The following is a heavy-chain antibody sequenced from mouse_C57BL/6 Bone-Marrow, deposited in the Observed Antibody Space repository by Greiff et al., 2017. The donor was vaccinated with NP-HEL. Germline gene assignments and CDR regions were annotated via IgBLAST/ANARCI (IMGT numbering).Heavy chain of an antibody. CDR2: INPGSGGT. J-gene: IGHJ4*01. V-gene: IGHV1-54*01. CDR3: ARWGPPYAMDY. CDR1: GYAFTNYL. Sequence: QVQLQQSGAELVRPGTSVKVSCKASGYAFTNYLIEWVKQRPGQGLEWIGVINPGSGGTNYNEKFKGKATLTADKSSSTAYMQLSSLTSEDSAVYFCARWGPPYAMDYWGQGTSVTVSS.